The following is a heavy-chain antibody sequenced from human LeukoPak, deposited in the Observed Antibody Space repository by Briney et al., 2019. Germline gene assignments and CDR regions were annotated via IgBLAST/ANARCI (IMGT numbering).Heavy chain of an antibody. Sequence: QAGGSLRLSCAASGFTVSSDYVSWVRQAPGKGLEWVSVIYSGGFTYYADSVKGRFTVSRDNSKNTLYLQMDSLRAEDTAVYYCARGGSSRSFDYWGQGTLVTVSS. CDR2: IYSGGFT. CDR1: GFTVSSDY. J-gene: IGHJ4*02. D-gene: IGHD6-13*01. V-gene: IGHV3-53*01. CDR3: ARGGSSRSFDY.